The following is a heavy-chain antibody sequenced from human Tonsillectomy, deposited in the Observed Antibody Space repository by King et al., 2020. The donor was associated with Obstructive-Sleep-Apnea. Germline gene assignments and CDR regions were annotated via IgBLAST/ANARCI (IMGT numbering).Heavy chain of an antibody. CDR3: TIDMFY. CDR2: ISGGRGNV. D-gene: IGHD3-10*02. V-gene: IGHV3-9*01. CDR1: GRTFNTSA. Sequence: VQLVESGGGLVQPGRSLRLSCATSGRTFNTSAMHLVRQAPGKGLEWVSGISGGRGNVRYADSVKVRFIISKADTKNSLFLQMNVLRTEDTALYFCTIDMFYWGQGTLVTVSS. J-gene: IGHJ4*02.